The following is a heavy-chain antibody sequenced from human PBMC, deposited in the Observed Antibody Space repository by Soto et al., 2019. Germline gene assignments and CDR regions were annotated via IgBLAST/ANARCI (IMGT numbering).Heavy chain of an antibody. D-gene: IGHD1-1*01. V-gene: IGHV4-59*01. CDR3: AIVDRTTYYFED. CDR2: IYYSGST. CDR1: GGSISSYY. J-gene: IGHJ4*02. Sequence: SETLSLTCTVSGGSISSYYWSWIRQPPGKGLEWIGYIYYSGSTNYNPSLMSRVTISVDTSKNQFSLKLSSVTAADTAVYYCAIVDRTTYYFEDWGQGTLVSSPQ.